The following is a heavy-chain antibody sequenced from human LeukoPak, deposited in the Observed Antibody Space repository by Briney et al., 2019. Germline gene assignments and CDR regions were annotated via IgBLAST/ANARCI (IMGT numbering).Heavy chain of an antibody. CDR2: ISGSGGST. V-gene: IGHV3-23*01. Sequence: GGSLRLSCAASGFTFSGYAMSWVRQAPGKGLEWVSVISGSGGSTYYADSVKGRFTISRDNSKNTLYLQMNSLRAEDTAVYYCATHLGMFDYWGQGTLVTVSS. J-gene: IGHJ4*02. CDR1: GFTFSGYA. D-gene: IGHD3-10*02. CDR3: ATHLGMFDY.